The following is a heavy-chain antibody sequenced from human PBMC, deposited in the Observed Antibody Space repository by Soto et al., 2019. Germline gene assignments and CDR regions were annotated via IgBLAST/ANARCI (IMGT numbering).Heavy chain of an antibody. CDR1: GYTFTAYD. V-gene: IGHV1-2*02. D-gene: IGHD3-10*01. Sequence: GGSVKVSCKTSGYTFTAYDMHWLRQAPGHGLEWLGWTSPKTGGAKYSHTFQGRVSMTRNTSISTAYMELTGLSTDDTAVYYCARSSGSYSKWFDSWGQGSPVTVS. CDR3: ARSSGSYSKWFDS. J-gene: IGHJ5*01. CDR2: TSPKTGGA.